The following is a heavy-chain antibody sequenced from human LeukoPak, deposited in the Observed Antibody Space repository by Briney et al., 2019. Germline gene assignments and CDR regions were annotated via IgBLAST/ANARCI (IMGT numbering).Heavy chain of an antibody. D-gene: IGHD6-19*01. Sequence: GGSLRLSCLASGFTFDTFGMYWARQAPGKGLEWVSLIYSGGTTYYADSVKGRFTISRDNSKNTLYLQMNSLRAEDTAVYYCARDLGSVWNYWGQGTLVTVSS. CDR1: GFTFDTFG. CDR3: ARDLGSVWNY. J-gene: IGHJ4*02. CDR2: IYSGGTT. V-gene: IGHV3-53*01.